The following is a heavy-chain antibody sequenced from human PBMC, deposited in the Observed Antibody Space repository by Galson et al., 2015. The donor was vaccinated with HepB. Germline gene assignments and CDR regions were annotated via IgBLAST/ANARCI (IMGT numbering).Heavy chain of an antibody. V-gene: IGHV1-2*06. CDR3: ARDLIATIEVAGRNWIGVEDY. J-gene: IGHJ4*02. D-gene: IGHD6-19*01. CDR2: IDPNTGGT. Sequence: SVKVSCKASGYTFSTYSITRVRQAPGQGLEWMGRIDPNTGGTHYAQKFQGRATMTRDTSISTAYLDLSRLRSDDTAIYYCARDLIATIEVAGRNWIGVEDYWGQGTPVTVSS. CDR1: GYTFSTYS.